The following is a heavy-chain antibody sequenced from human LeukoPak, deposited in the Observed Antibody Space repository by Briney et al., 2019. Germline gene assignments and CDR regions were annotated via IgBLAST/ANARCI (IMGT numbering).Heavy chain of an antibody. Sequence: TLSLTCTVSGCSISSGCYYWSWIRQPAGKGLELIGRIYTSGSTNYNPALKCRVTISVATSKNQFSLKLSSVTAADTAVYYCAREPSYYYYGMDVWGQGTTVTVSS. CDR3: AREPSYYYYGMDV. V-gene: IGHV4-61*02. CDR1: GCSISSGCYY. CDR2: IYTSGST. J-gene: IGHJ6*02.